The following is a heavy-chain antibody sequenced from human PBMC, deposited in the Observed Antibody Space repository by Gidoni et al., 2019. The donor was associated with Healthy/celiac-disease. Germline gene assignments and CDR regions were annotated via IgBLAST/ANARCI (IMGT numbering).Heavy chain of an antibody. CDR3: ARGPRYDSSGYDAFDI. J-gene: IGHJ3*02. CDR1: GGSFSGYY. CDR2: INHSGST. D-gene: IGHD3-22*01. V-gene: IGHV4-34*01. Sequence: QVQLQQWGAGLLKPSETLSLTCAVYGGSFSGYYWSWIRQPPGKGLEWNGEINHSGSTNYNPSLKSRVTISVDTSKNQFPLKLSSVTAADTAVYYCARGPRYDSSGYDAFDIWGQGTMVTVSS.